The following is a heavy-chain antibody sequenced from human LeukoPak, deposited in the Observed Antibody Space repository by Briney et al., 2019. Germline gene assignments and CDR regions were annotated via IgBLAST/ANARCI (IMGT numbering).Heavy chain of an antibody. D-gene: IGHD3-22*01. J-gene: IGHJ4*02. V-gene: IGHV3-21*01. CDR3: ARDTFDEYYYDSSGSFD. CDR2: ISSSSSYI. CDR1: GFTFSSYS. Sequence: PGGSLRLSCAASGFTFSSYSMNWVRQAPGKGLEWVSSISSSSSYIYYADSVKGRFTISRDNAKNSLYLQMNSLRAEDTAVYYCARDTFDEYYYDSSGSFDWGQGTLVTVPS.